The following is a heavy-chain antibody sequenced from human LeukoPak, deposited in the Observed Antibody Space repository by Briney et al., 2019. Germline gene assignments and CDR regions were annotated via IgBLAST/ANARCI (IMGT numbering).Heavy chain of an antibody. D-gene: IGHD5-12*01. CDR3: AKEAGYSGYDYPDY. V-gene: IGHV3-23*01. J-gene: IGHJ4*02. CDR1: GFTFSSYA. CDR2: ISGSGYST. Sequence: GGSLRLSCAASGFTFSSYAMSWVRPAPGKGLEWVSAISGSGYSTYYADSVKGRFTISRDNSKNTLYLQMNSLRAEDTAAYYCAKEAGYSGYDYPDYRGQGTLVTVSS.